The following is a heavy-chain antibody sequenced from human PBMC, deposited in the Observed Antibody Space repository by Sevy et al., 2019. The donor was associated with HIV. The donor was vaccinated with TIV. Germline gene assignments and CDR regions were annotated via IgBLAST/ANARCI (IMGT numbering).Heavy chain of an antibody. CDR1: GGTFNSYA. Sequence: ASVKVSCKASGGTFNSYAFSWVRQAPGQGLEWMGGIIPVFGTTNYAQNFQGRVTITADESNTAYMELSSLRSEDTAVYYCVGAPFVGLPGGTDLYFDYWGQGTLVTVSS. CDR3: VGAPFVGLPGGTDLYFDY. J-gene: IGHJ4*02. D-gene: IGHD6-13*01. V-gene: IGHV1-69*13. CDR2: IIPVFGTT.